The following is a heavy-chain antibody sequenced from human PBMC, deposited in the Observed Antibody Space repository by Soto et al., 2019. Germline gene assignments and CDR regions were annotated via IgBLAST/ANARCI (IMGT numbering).Heavy chain of an antibody. J-gene: IGHJ4*02. V-gene: IGHV1-46*01. CDR3: ARVEGYFDY. Sequence: GASVKVSCKASGYTFTSYYMHWVRQAPGQGLEWMGIINPSGGSTNYAQKFQGRVTMTTDKSTSTAYMELSSLRSEDTAVYYCARVEGYFDYWGQGTLVTVSS. D-gene: IGHD3-3*01. CDR1: GYTFTSYY. CDR2: INPSGGST.